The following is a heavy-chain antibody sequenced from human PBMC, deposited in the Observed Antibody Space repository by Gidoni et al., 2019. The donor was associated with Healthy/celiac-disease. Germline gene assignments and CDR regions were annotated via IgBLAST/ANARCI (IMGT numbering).Heavy chain of an antibody. J-gene: IGHJ4*02. Sequence: EVKLLGSGGGLVLPGGSLRLSCAAPGFPFSSYAMSWVRQAPGKGREWCSAISGSSGSTYYADSVKGRFTISRDNSKNTMYLQMNSLRAEDTAVYYCAKDMREYSSSSYFDYWGQGTLVTVSS. CDR1: GFPFSSYA. CDR3: AKDMREYSSSSYFDY. CDR2: ISGSSGST. D-gene: IGHD6-6*01. V-gene: IGHV3-23*01.